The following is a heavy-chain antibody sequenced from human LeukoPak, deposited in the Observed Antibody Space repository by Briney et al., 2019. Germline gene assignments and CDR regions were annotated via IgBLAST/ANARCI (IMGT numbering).Heavy chain of an antibody. CDR3: ARAARSVLRFLEWSDAFAI. V-gene: IGHV4-4*07. CDR1: GGYISSYY. J-gene: IGHJ3*02. CDR2: IYTSGST. Sequence: LETLSLTCTDSGGYISSYYWSSILQPAGTALESIGRIYTSGSTNYNPSLKSRGTISVDKSKNQFSLNLSSVTAADTAVYYCARAARSVLRFLEWSDAFAIWGQGTMVTVSS. D-gene: IGHD3-3*01.